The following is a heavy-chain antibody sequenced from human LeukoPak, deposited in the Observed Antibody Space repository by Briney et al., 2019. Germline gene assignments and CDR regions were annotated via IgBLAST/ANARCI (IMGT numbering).Heavy chain of an antibody. J-gene: IGHJ6*03. CDR1: GYTFTSYG. D-gene: IGHD3-16*01. Sequence: GASVKVSCKASGYTFTSYGISWVRRAPGQGLEWMGWINAYNGKTNYVQRFQGRVTMTTDASTSTAYMELGSLRSDDTAVYYCARRGLSDFYYSYMDVWGKGTTVTVSS. V-gene: IGHV1-18*01. CDR3: ARRGLSDFYYSYMDV. CDR2: INAYNGKT.